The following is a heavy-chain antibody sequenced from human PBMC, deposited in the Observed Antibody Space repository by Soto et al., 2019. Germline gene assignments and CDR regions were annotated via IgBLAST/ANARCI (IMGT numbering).Heavy chain of an antibody. D-gene: IGHD1-20*01. CDR2: ISYDGSNK. CDR3: ARGSIYNWNYGMNV. Sequence: GGSLRLSCAASGFTFSSYAMHWVRQAPGKGLEWVAVISYDGSNKYYADSVKGRFTISRDNSKNTLYLQMNSLRAEDPAVDDWARGSIYNWNYGMNVWGQGTTVTVSS. V-gene: IGHV3-30*04. J-gene: IGHJ6*02. CDR1: GFTFSSYA.